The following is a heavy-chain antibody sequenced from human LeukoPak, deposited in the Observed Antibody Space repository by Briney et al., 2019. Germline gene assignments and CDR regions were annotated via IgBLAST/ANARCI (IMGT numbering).Heavy chain of an antibody. CDR3: AKSGSRFYYDY. Sequence: PGGSLGLSCAASGFTFDDYAMHWVRQAPGKGLEWVSGISWNSGSIGYADSVKGRFTISRDNAKNSLYLQMNSLRAEDTAVYYCAKSGSRFYYDYWGQGTLVTVSS. CDR2: ISWNSGSI. J-gene: IGHJ4*02. D-gene: IGHD3-10*01. V-gene: IGHV3-9*01. CDR1: GFTFDDYA.